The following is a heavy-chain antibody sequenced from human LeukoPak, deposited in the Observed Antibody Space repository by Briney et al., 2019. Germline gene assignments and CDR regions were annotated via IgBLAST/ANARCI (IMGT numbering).Heavy chain of an antibody. V-gene: IGHV1-69*05. J-gene: IGHJ4*02. Sequence: ASVKVSCKASGGTFSSYAISWVRQAPGQGLEWMGGTIPIFGTANYAQKFQGRVTITTDESTSTAYMELSSLRSEDTAVYYCARVTSCSSTSCNAGWSLPFDYWGQGTLVTVSS. D-gene: IGHD2-2*01. CDR3: ARVTSCSSTSCNAGWSLPFDY. CDR2: TIPIFGTA. CDR1: GGTFSSYA.